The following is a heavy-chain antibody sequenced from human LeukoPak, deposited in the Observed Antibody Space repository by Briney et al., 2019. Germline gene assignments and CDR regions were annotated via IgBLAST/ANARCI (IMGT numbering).Heavy chain of an antibody. J-gene: IGHJ4*02. V-gene: IGHV3-7*01. CDR2: IKQDGSEK. CDR1: GFTFSSYW. CDR3: ARDGAIGGDY. D-gene: IGHD1-26*01. Sequence: GGSLRLSCAASGFTFSSYWISWVRQAPGKGLEWVANIKQDGSEKYYVDSVKGRFTISRDNAKNSLYLQMNSLRAEDTAVYYCARDGAIGGDYWGQGTLVTVSS.